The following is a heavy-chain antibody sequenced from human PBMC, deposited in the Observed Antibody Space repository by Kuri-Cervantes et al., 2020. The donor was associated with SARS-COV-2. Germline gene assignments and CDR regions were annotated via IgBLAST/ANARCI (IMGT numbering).Heavy chain of an antibody. Sequence: SCKASGYTFTGYYMHWVRQAPGKGLEWVAVTTDDGTNKYYADSVKGRFTISRDNSKNTPYLQMNSLRTEDTAVYNCARGFELLQYFDLWGRGTLVTVSS. CDR1: GYTFTGYY. CDR2: TTDDGTNK. CDR3: ARGFELLQYFDL. V-gene: IGHV3-30-3*01. D-gene: IGHD1-7*01. J-gene: IGHJ2*01.